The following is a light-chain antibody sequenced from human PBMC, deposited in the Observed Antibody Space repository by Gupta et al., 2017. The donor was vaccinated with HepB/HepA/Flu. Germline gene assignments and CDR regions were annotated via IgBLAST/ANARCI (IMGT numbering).Light chain of an antibody. V-gene: IGLV1-51*02. CDR3: GTWDTSLSAVV. CDR2: ENN. J-gene: IGLJ2*01. Sequence: QSVLTQPPSVSAAPGQKVTISLCGSSSNFGNNYVSWYQQLPGTAPKLLIYENNKRPSGIPDRFSGSKSGTSATLGITGLQTGDEADYYCGTWDTSLSAVVFGGGTKLTVL. CDR1: SSNFGNNY.